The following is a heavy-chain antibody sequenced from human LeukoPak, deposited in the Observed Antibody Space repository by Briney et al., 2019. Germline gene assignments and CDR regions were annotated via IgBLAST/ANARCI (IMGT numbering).Heavy chain of an antibody. V-gene: IGHV3-23*01. J-gene: IGHJ5*02. D-gene: IGHD4-17*01. CDR1: GFTFGSFA. CDR2: ISSRHLTT. Sequence: PGGSLRLSCAVAGFTFGSFAMTWVRQAPGKGLGWVSSISSRHLTTYYTGSVKGRFTISRDNSKNTLYLQMNSLRAEDTAVYYCTKDPNGDYVGAFDPWGQGTLVTVSS. CDR3: TKDPNGDYVGAFDP.